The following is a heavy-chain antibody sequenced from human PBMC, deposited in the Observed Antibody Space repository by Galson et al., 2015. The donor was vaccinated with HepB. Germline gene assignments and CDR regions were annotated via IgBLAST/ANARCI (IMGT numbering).Heavy chain of an antibody. V-gene: IGHV3-30-3*01. CDR1: GFTFSSYA. CDR2: TSYDGSNK. J-gene: IGHJ3*02. D-gene: IGHD5/OR15-5a*01. CDR3: ARAAEQTIYYYLFDI. Sequence: SLRLSCAASGFTFSSYAMHWVRQAPGKGLEWVAVTSYDGSNKYYADSVKGRFTISRDNSKNTLYLQTNSLRAEDTAVYYCARAAEQTIYYYLFDIWGQGTMVTVSS.